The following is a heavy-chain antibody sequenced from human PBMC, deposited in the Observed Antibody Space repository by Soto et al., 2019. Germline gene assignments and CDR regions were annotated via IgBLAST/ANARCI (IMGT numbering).Heavy chain of an antibody. Sequence: QVHLVQSGAEVKNPGASVKVSGKASGYSFTRYGIGWARQAPGQGLEGMGWINAYNGNTNHAQNLQGKLTLTTDTSTTTAYMELRSLRSNDTAIYYCAMVDVYVTPSPQDVWGQGTTVTVSS. CDR2: INAYNGNT. J-gene: IGHJ6*02. CDR3: AMVDVYVTPSPQDV. D-gene: IGHD3-16*01. V-gene: IGHV1-18*01. CDR1: GYSFTRYG.